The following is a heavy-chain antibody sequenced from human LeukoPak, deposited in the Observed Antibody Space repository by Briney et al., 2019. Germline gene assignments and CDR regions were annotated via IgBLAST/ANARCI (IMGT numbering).Heavy chain of an antibody. V-gene: IGHV4-39*07. CDR2: MDYSGSP. CDR3: ARAPDYYDNGGYFPTFFDF. J-gene: IGHJ4*02. CDR1: DGSISSSSYY. Sequence: SETLSLTCNVSDGSISSSSYYWGWIRQPPGKELEWIGSMDYSGSPYYNPSLKSRVIMSVDTSKNQFSLRLSSVTAADTAVYFCARAPDYYDNGGYFPTFFDFWGQGTLITVSS. D-gene: IGHD3-22*01.